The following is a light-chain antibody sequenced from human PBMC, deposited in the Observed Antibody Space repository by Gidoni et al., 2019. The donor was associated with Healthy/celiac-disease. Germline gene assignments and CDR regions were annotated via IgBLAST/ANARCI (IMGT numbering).Light chain of an antibody. CDR3: CSYAGSSTSLVV. Sequence: QSALPPPASESWSPVQSITISCTGTSSDVGSYNLVSWYQHHPGKAPKLMIYEVSKRPSGVSNRFSGAKSGNTASLTISGLQADDEADYYCCSYAGSSTSLVVFGGGTKLTVL. CDR1: SSDVGSYNL. CDR2: EVS. V-gene: IGLV2-23*02. J-gene: IGLJ2*01.